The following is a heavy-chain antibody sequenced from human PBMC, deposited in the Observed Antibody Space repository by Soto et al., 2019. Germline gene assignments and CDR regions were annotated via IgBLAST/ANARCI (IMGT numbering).Heavy chain of an antibody. Sequence: EVQLVESGGGVVRPGGSLRLSCAASGFTFDDHGMTWVRQAPGKGLEWLSGSTLNGATTGYADSVKGRFTISRDNAKNSLYLQMNSLRVEDTVLYYCARDGGVVVAVDAFDVWGQGTMVTVSS. J-gene: IGHJ3*01. CDR3: ARDGGVVVAVDAFDV. CDR2: STLNGATT. CDR1: GFTFDDHG. D-gene: IGHD6-19*01. V-gene: IGHV3-20*04.